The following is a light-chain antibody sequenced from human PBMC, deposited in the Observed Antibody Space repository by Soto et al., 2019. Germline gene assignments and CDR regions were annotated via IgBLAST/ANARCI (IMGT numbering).Light chain of an antibody. CDR2: LNN. Sequence: QAVVTQAPSASGTPGQRVTISCSGSASNVAVNTVNWYQQLPGTAPKLLIYLNNQRPSGVPDRFSGSKSGTSASLAISGLRSEDEADYYCAAWYDSLNGPIFGGGTKLTVL. J-gene: IGLJ2*01. CDR1: ASNVAVNT. V-gene: IGLV1-44*01. CDR3: AAWYDSLNGPI.